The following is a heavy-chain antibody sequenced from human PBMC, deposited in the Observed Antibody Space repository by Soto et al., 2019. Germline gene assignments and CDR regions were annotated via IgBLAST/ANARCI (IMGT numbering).Heavy chain of an antibody. CDR2: INPSGGST. CDR3: ARPPVPGCINGVCYPCDH. D-gene: IGHD2-8*01. J-gene: IGHJ4*02. CDR1: GYTFTHYY. Sequence: QVQLVQSGAEVKKPGASVKVSCKASGYTFTHYYIHWVRQAPGQGLEWMGMINPSGGSTDYAQKFQGRVTMTTNTSTTTVYMELSSLRADDTAVYYCARPPVPGCINGVCYPCDHWGQGTLVTVSS. V-gene: IGHV1-46*01.